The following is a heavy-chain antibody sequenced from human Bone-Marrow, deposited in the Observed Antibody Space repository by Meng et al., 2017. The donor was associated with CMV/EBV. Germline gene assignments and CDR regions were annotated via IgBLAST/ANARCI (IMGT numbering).Heavy chain of an antibody. D-gene: IGHD3-22*01. J-gene: IGHJ4*02. CDR2: IYPGDSDT. CDR1: GYSFTSYW. V-gene: IGHV5-51*01. CDR3: ARGFHADDSSGYYQYYFDY. Sequence: GGSLRLSCKGSGYSFTSYWIGWVRQMPGKGLEWMGIIYPGDSDTRYSPSFQGQVTISADKSISTAYLQWSSLKASDTAMYYCARGFHADDSSGYYQYYFDYWGQGTLVTVSS.